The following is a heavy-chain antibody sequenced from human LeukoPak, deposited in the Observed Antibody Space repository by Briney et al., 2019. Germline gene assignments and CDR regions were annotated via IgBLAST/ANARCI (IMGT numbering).Heavy chain of an antibody. J-gene: IGHJ4*02. D-gene: IGHD6-13*01. Sequence: SETLSLTCAVYGGSFSGYYWSWIRQPPGKGLEWIGEINHSGSTNYNPSLKSRVTISVDTSKNQFSLKLSSVTAADTAVYYCARGPVSSWYRVSYDYWGQGTLVTVSS. V-gene: IGHV4-34*01. CDR3: ARGPVSSWYRVSYDY. CDR2: INHSGST. CDR1: GGSFSGYY.